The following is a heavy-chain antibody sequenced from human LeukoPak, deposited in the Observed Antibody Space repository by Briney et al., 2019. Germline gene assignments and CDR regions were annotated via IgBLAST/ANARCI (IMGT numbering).Heavy chain of an antibody. CDR1: GFTFSSYW. CDR2: IDEFGSVT. J-gene: IGHJ4*02. V-gene: IGHV3-74*01. Sequence: WGSLRLSCAASGFTFSSYWMHWVRQVPGKGLAWVSRIDEFGSVTNSADSVQGRFSISRDNAKNALYLQMNSLRAEDTAVYYCVRDMFGGRDYWGQGTLVTVSS. D-gene: IGHD3-10*02. CDR3: VRDMFGGRDY.